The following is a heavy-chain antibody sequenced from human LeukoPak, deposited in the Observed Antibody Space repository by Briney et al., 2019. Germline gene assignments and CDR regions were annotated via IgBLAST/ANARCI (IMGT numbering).Heavy chain of an antibody. CDR1: GFTFSSYA. CDR2: IKQDGSEK. J-gene: IGHJ4*02. Sequence: GGSLRLSCAASGFTFSSYAMSWVRQAPGKGLEWVANIKQDGSEKYYVDSVKGRFTISRDNAKNSLYLQMNSLKTEDTAVYYCTRDQTPYYWGQGTLVTASS. V-gene: IGHV3-7*03. CDR3: TRDQTPYY.